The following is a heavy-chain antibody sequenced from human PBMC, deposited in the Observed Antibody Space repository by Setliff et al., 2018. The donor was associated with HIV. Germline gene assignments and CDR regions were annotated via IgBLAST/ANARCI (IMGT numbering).Heavy chain of an antibody. V-gene: IGHV3-15*07. CDR3: ARDGDGYGDYESYYYMDV. CDR2: IKSKTDGGTT. J-gene: IGHJ6*03. CDR1: GFTFSNAW. Sequence: GGSLRLSCAVSGFTFSNAWMNWVRQAPGKGLEWVGRIKSKTDGGTTDYAAPVKGRFTISRDDSKNTLFLQMNSLRSEDTAVYYCARDGDGYGDYESYYYMDVWGKGTTVTVSS. D-gene: IGHD4-17*01.